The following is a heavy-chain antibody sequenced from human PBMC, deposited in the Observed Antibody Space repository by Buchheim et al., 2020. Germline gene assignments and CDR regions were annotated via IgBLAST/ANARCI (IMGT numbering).Heavy chain of an antibody. CDR1: GYTFTSYD. CDR3: ARNTTLVQEVIVYQYGMDV. V-gene: IGHV1-8*01. D-gene: IGHD3-10*01. J-gene: IGHJ6*02. Sequence: QGQLVQSGAEVKKPGASVKVSCKASGYTFTSYDINWVRQATGQGPEWMGWMNPNSGNTGYAQKFQGRVTMTRDTSIRTAYMELTSLRSEDTAVYYCARNTTLVQEVIVYQYGMDVWGQGTT. CDR2: MNPNSGNT.